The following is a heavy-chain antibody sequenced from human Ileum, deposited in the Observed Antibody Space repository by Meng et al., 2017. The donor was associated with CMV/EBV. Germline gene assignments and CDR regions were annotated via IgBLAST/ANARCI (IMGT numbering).Heavy chain of an antibody. CDR3: ARDGLNERYFDY. Sequence: QVHMGQAGPEVRKPGASIKVSCKTSGYVFANDLISWVRQAPGQGLECMGWIDTYTGTPTYARDLTGRFVFSLDTSVSTAYLQISSLKAEDTAVYYCARDGLNERYFDYWGQGTLVTVSS. D-gene: IGHD6-25*01. J-gene: IGHJ4*02. CDR2: IDTYTGTP. V-gene: IGHV7-4-1*02. CDR1: GYVFANDL.